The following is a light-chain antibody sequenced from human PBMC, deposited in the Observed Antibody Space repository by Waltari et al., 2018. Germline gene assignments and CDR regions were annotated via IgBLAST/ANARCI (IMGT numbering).Light chain of an antibody. Sequence: QAVLTQPSSLSASPGASASLTCPLRSGINVGTYRLYCDQQKPGSPPQYLLRYKSDSDKQQGSGVPSRFSGSKDASANAGILLISGLQSEDEADYYCMIWHSSAVVFGGGTKLTVL. CDR2: YKSDSDK. CDR3: MIWHSSAVV. J-gene: IGLJ2*01. CDR1: SGINVGTYR. V-gene: IGLV5-45*03.